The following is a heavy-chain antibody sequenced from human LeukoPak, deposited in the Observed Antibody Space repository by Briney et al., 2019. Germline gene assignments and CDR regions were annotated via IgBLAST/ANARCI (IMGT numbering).Heavy chain of an antibody. J-gene: IGHJ6*02. Sequence: GGSLRLSCAASGFTFSSYSMNWVRQAPGKGLEWVSYISSSSSTIYYADSVKGRFTISRDNAKNSLYLQMNSLRAEDTALYYCAKDLNSDDYYDSSGYYYGMDVWGQGTTVTVSS. CDR2: ISSSSSTI. CDR3: AKDLNSDDYYDSSGYYYGMDV. V-gene: IGHV3-48*01. CDR1: GFTFSSYS. D-gene: IGHD3-22*01.